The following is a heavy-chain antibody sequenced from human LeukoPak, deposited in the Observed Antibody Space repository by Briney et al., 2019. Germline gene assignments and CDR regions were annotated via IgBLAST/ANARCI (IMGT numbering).Heavy chain of an antibody. V-gene: IGHV4-59*01. CDR2: IYYSGST. D-gene: IGHD3-22*01. J-gene: IGHJ6*03. CDR1: GGSISSYY. CDR3: ARDGYYYDSSGYGYYYMDV. Sequence: SETLSLTCTVSGGSISSYYWSWIRQPPGKGLEWIGYIYYSGSTNYNPSLKSRVTISVDTSKNQFSLKLSSVTAADTAVYYCARDGYYYDSSGYGYYYMDVWGKGTTATVSS.